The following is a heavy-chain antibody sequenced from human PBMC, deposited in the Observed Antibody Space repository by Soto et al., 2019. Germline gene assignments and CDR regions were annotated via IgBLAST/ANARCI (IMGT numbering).Heavy chain of an antibody. Sequence: SETLFLTCTVSGDSMSGNSYYWAWIRQPPGKALEWIGTIYYSGSTYYNPSLKSRVTISVDTSKNQFSLKLSSVTAADAAVYYCARCTFPYGDFDYWGQGTLVTVPQ. V-gene: IGHV4-39*01. CDR2: IYYSGST. J-gene: IGHJ4*02. CDR3: ARCTFPYGDFDY. D-gene: IGHD2-8*01. CDR1: GDSMSGNSYY.